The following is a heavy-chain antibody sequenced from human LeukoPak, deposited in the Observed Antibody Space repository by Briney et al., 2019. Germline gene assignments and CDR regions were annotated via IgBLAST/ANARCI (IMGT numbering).Heavy chain of an antibody. V-gene: IGHV4-34*01. J-gene: IGHJ4*02. Sequence: SETLSLTCAAYGGSFSGYYWSWIRQPPGKGLEWIGEINHSGSTNYNPSLKSRVTISVDTSKNQFSLKLSSVTAADTAVYYCARRIAVAGPSTYFDYWGQGTLVTVSS. CDR3: ARRIAVAGPSTYFDY. CDR1: GGSFSGYY. CDR2: INHSGST. D-gene: IGHD6-19*01.